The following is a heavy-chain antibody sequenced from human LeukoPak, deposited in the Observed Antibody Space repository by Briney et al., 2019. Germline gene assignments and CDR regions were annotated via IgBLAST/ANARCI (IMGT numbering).Heavy chain of an antibody. CDR3: ARDQYDTWSRRGNFDS. Sequence: GGSLRLSCAVPGFTFSGFWMSWVRQAPGKGLEWVANIKLDGSEKNYVDSVKGRFTISRDNTKNSLYLQMNSLRAEGTAVFYCARDQYDTWSRRGNFDSWGQGTLVIVSS. D-gene: IGHD3-3*01. V-gene: IGHV3-7*03. CDR2: IKLDGSEK. J-gene: IGHJ4*02. CDR1: GFTFSGFW.